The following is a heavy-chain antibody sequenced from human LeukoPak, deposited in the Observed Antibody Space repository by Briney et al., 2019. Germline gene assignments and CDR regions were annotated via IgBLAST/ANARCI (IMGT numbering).Heavy chain of an antibody. CDR1: GFTF. J-gene: IGHJ6*02. Sequence: PGGSLRLSCVASGFTFWVRQAPGKGLEWVSSISGSNNFISYADSVKGRFIISRDNAKNLLHLQIDSLRAEDTAVYYCARRNAMDVWGQGTTVIVFS. CDR2: ISGSNNFI. CDR3: ARRNAMDV. V-gene: IGHV3-21*06.